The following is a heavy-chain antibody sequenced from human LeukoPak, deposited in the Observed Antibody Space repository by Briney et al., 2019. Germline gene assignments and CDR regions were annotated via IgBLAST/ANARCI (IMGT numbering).Heavy chain of an antibody. J-gene: IGHJ4*02. Sequence: PGGSLTLSCAASGFTFDDYAMHWVRQAPGKGLEWVALISGGGGSTYYADSVKGRFTISRDNSKNSLYPQMNSLRTEDTALYYCAKDYYDSSGYMVHFDYWGQGTLVTVSS. V-gene: IGHV3-43*02. CDR2: ISGGGGST. CDR1: GFTFDDYA. CDR3: AKDYYDSSGYMVHFDY. D-gene: IGHD3-22*01.